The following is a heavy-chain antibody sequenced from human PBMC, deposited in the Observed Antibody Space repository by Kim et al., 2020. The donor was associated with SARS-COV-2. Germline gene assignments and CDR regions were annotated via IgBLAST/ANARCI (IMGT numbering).Heavy chain of an antibody. CDR3: ARRMVRGVPYWYFDL. V-gene: IGHV4-38-2*02. CDR1: GDSISSGYY. D-gene: IGHD3-10*01. Sequence: SETLSLTCTVSGDSISSGYYWGWIRQPPGKGLEWIGSIYHSGSTFYKPSLESRVTISVDTSKNQFSLKLTSVTAADTAVYYCARRMVRGVPYWYFDLWGRGTLVTVSS. J-gene: IGHJ2*01. CDR2: IYHSGST.